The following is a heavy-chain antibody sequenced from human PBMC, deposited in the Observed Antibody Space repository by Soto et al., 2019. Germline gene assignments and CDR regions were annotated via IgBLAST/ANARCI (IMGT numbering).Heavy chain of an antibody. CDR2: IIPIFGTA. D-gene: IGHD3-3*01. V-gene: IGHV1-69*13. J-gene: IGHJ6*02. CDR3: ARYITLFGVVNRDYYYGLDV. CDR1: GGTFSSYA. Sequence: GAAVKVSCKASGGTFSSYAISWVRQAPGQGLEWMGGIIPIFGTANYAQKFQGRVTITADESTSTAYMELSSLRSEDTAVYYCARYITLFGVVNRDYYYGLDVWG.